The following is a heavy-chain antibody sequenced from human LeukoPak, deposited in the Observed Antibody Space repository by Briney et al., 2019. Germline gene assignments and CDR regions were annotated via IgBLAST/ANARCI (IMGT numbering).Heavy chain of an antibody. V-gene: IGHV3-23*01. CDR2: ITGSGGST. Sequence: GGSLRLSCAASGFTFSSYAVSWVRQAPGKGLEWVSAITGSGGSTYYADSVKGLFTISRDNSKHTLYLQMNSMRADETSVYHCAKDSDSWTYGPNDVFDIWGQGTMVTVSS. J-gene: IGHJ3*02. CDR1: GFTFSSYA. D-gene: IGHD1-26*01. CDR3: AKDSDSWTYGPNDVFDI.